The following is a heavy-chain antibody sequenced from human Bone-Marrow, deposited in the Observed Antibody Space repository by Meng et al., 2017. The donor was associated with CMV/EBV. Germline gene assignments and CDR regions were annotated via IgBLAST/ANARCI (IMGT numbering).Heavy chain of an antibody. CDR3: ARVTPLEVLDHDAFDV. J-gene: IGHJ3*01. Sequence: GGSLRLSCAASGFTFSHYDMHWVRQAPGKGLEWVAVITYDGSKKDYTDSVKGRFFISRDNNKNTLYLQLNSLRTDNTAVYYCARVTPLEVLDHDAFDVWGQGTRVTGSS. V-gene: IGHV3-30-3*01. D-gene: IGHD2-8*02. CDR2: ITYDGSKK. CDR1: GFTFSHYD.